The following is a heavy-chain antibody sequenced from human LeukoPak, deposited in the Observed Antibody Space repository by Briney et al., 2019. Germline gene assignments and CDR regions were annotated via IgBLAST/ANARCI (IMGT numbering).Heavy chain of an antibody. V-gene: IGHV4-38-2*02. J-gene: IGHJ4*02. D-gene: IGHD3-22*01. CDR1: GYSMSSGYY. CDR3: ARVGRYYYDSSGYFRDFFDY. Sequence: SETLSLTCTVTGYSMSSGYYWGWIRQPPGKGLEWIGSIYHSGSTYYNPSLKSRLTISVDTSKSQFSLELSSVTAADTAVYYCARVGRYYYDSSGYFRDFFDYWGQGTLVTVPS. CDR2: IYHSGST.